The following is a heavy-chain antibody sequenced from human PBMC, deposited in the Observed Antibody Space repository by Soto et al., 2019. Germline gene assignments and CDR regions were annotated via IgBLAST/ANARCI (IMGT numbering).Heavy chain of an antibody. CDR2: IDWDDDK. CDR1: GFSLSPSGMC. J-gene: IGHJ4*02. D-gene: IGHD6-19*01. CDR3: ARGFIALAGTTALYFDY. V-gene: IGHV2-70*01. Sequence: GSGPTLVNPTQTLTLTCTFSGFSLSPSGMCVNWIRQPPGKALEWLALIDWDDDKYYSTSLKTRLTISKDTSKNQVVLTMTNMDPVDTATYYCARGFIALAGTTALYFDYWGQGALVTVSS.